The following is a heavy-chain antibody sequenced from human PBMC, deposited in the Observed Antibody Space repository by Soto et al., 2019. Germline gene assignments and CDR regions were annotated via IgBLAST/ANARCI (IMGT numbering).Heavy chain of an antibody. Sequence: SETLSLTCTVSGGSISSGDYYWSWIRQPPGKGLEWVGYIYYSGSTYYNPSLKSRVTISVDTSKNQFSLKLSSVTAADTAVYYCARVIEAVGADPWGQGTLVTVSS. CDR3: ARVIEAVGADP. CDR1: GGSISSGDYY. D-gene: IGHD2-15*01. CDR2: IYYSGST. J-gene: IGHJ5*02. V-gene: IGHV4-30-4*01.